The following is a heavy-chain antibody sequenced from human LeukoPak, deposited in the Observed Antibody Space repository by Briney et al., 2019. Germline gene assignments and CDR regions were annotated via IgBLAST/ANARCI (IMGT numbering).Heavy chain of an antibody. V-gene: IGHV1-8*03. CDR1: GYTFTSYD. D-gene: IGHD6-19*01. Sequence: ASVKVSCKASGYTFTSYDINWVRQAPGQGLEWMGWMNPNSGNTGYAHKFQGRVTITRNTSTSTAYMELSSLRSEDTAVYYCARGEIEALFFSSGYSSGWSTKCMDVWGKGTTVTVSS. CDR2: MNPNSGNT. CDR3: ARGEIEALFFSSGYSSGWSTKCMDV. J-gene: IGHJ6*03.